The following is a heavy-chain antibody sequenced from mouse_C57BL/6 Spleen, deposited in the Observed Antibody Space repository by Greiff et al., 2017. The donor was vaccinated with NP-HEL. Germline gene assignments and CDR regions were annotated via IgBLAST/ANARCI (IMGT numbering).Heavy chain of an antibody. D-gene: IGHD1-1*01. Sequence: VQLQQPGTELVKPGASVKLSCKASGYTFTSYWMHWVKQRPGQGLEWIGNINPSNGGTNYNEKFKSKATLTVDKSSSSAYMQLSSLTSEDSAVYYCATLYGSSSYYFDYWGQGTTLTVSS. CDR2: INPSNGGT. V-gene: IGHV1-53*01. J-gene: IGHJ2*01. CDR3: ATLYGSSSYYFDY. CDR1: GYTFTSYW.